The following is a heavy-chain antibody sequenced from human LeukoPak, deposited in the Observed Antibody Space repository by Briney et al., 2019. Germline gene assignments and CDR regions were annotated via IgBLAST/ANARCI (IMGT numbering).Heavy chain of an antibody. D-gene: IGHD2-15*01. Sequence: SETLSLTCTVSGRSISSYYWSWIRQSAGKGLEWIGRIYTSGTTNYNPSLKSRVTLSLDTSKKQVSLKLSSVTAADTAVYYCARDGLDCSGGSCYPRSYYDNYYYMDVWGKGTTVTISS. V-gene: IGHV4-4*07. J-gene: IGHJ6*03. CDR3: ARDGLDCSGGSCYPRSYYDNYYYMDV. CDR2: IYTSGTT. CDR1: GRSISSYY.